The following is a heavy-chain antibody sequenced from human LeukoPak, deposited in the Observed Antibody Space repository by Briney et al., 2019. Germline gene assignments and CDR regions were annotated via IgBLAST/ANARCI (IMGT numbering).Heavy chain of an antibody. CDR2: MNPNSGNT. D-gene: IGHD5-18*01. V-gene: IGHV1-8*02. J-gene: IGHJ3*02. CDR1: GYTFTSYD. CDR3: ASVDTAMVTGEDAFDI. Sequence: ASVKVSCKASGYTFTSYDINWVRQATGQGLEWMGWMNPNSGNTGYAQKLQGRVTMTTDTSTSTAYMELRSLRSDDTAVYYCASVDTAMVTGEDAFDIWGQGTMVTVSS.